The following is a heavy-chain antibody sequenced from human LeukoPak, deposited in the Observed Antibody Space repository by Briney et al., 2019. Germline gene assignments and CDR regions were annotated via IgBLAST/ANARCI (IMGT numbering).Heavy chain of an antibody. D-gene: IGHD6-13*01. Sequence: GGPLRLSCAASGFTFSSYGMHWVRQAPGKGLEWVAFIRYDGSNKYYADSVKGRFTISRDNSKNTLYLQMNSLRAEDTAVYYCAKDDWVIAAAVRLYYYYYGMDVWGQGPTVTVS. CDR3: AKDDWVIAAAVRLYYYYYGMDV. J-gene: IGHJ6*02. CDR1: GFTFSSYG. CDR2: IRYDGSNK. V-gene: IGHV3-30*02.